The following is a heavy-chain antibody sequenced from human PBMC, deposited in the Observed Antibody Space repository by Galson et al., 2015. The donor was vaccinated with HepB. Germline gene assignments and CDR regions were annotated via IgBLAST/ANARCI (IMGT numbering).Heavy chain of an antibody. D-gene: IGHD3-10*01. CDR1: GYTFSNYA. V-gene: IGHV7-4-1*02. CDR3: ARGNYGTPDH. CDR2: IYTSTGNP. Sequence: SVKVSCKASGYTFSNYAIDWMRQAPGQGLECMGWIYTSTGNPTYAQGFTGRFVFSLDTAASTVYLEINSLKAEDTAVYYCARGNYGTPDHWGQGTLVTVSS. J-gene: IGHJ4*02.